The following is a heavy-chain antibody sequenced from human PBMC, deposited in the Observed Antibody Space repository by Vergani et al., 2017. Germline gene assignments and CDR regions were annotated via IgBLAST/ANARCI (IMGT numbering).Heavy chain of an antibody. V-gene: IGHV4-34*01. J-gene: IGHJ6*03. CDR3: ARMGWFPNSDYMDV. CDR2: INHSGSN. D-gene: IGHD3-3*01. CDR1: GGSFSGYY. Sequence: QVQLQQWGAGLLKPSETLSLTCAVYGGSFSGYYWSWIRQPPGKGLEWVGEINHSGSNNYNPSLKSRVTISVDKSKNQFSLKLSSVTAADTAVDYCARMGWFPNSDYMDVWGKGTTVTVSS.